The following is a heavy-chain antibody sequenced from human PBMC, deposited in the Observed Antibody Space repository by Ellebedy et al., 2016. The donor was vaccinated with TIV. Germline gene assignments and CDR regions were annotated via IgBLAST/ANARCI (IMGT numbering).Heavy chain of an antibody. Sequence: GGSLRLSXAASGFTFSNYGIHWVRQAPGKGLEWVAVIWYDGSNEDYADSVKGRFTISRDNSKNTLYLQMNSLRAEDTAVYYCARDLLTGGRASAFDIWGQGTMVTVSS. CDR3: ARDLLTGGRASAFDI. V-gene: IGHV3-33*01. J-gene: IGHJ3*02. CDR2: IWYDGSNE. D-gene: IGHD1-14*01. CDR1: GFTFSNYG.